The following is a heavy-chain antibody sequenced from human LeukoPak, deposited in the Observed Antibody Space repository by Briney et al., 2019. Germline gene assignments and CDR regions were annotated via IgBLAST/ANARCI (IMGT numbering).Heavy chain of an antibody. CDR3: ASQYSSSSSDYYNYYMDV. D-gene: IGHD6-6*01. CDR2: IYPGDSDT. V-gene: IGHV5-51*01. CDR1: GYSFTSYW. Sequence: GESLKISCKGSGYSFTSYWIGWVRQMPGKGLEWMGIIYPGDSDTRYSPSFKGQVTMSADKSINTAYLQWSSLEASDTAMYYCASQYSSSSSDYYNYYMDVWGKGTTVTVSS. J-gene: IGHJ6*03.